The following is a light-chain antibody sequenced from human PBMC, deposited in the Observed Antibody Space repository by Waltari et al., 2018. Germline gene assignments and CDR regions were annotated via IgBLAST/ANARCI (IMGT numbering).Light chain of an antibody. CDR3: AAWDDSLNGVV. V-gene: IGLV1-44*01. CDR1: SLNLGRDI. CDR2: NNN. J-gene: IGLJ2*01. Sequence: QSVLTQSPSASGTSGRRVTISCSGSSLNLGRDIVNWYRHLPGTAPKLLIYNNNQRPSGVPDRFSGSKSGTSASLAISGLQSEDEADYYCAAWDDSLNGVVFGGGTKLSVL.